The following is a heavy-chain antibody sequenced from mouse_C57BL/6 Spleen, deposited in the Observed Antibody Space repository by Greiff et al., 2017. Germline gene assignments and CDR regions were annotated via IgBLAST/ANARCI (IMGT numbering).Heavy chain of an antibody. D-gene: IGHD1-1*02. CDR1: GYAFSSSW. CDR3: ARARLSGYAMDY. CDR2: IYPGDGDT. V-gene: IGHV1-82*01. Sequence: QVQLQQSGPELVKPGASVKISCKASGYAFSSSWMNWVKQRTGKGLEWIGRIYPGDGDTNSNGKFKGKATLTADKSSRPASMQLSSRTSEDSAVYFCARARLSGYAMDYWGQGTSVTVSS. J-gene: IGHJ4*01.